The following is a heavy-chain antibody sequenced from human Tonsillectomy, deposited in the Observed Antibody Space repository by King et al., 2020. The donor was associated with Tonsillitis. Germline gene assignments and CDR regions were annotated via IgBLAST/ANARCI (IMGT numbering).Heavy chain of an antibody. CDR3: ARRNTTIVDDAFDI. D-gene: IGHD5-18*01. J-gene: IGHJ3*02. CDR1: GGSISSGSYY. Sequence: PLQESGPGLVKPSQTLSLTCTVSGGSISSGSYYWSWIRQPAGKGLEWIGRIHTSGTTNYNTSLKSRLTILVDTSKNQFSLKLSSVTAADTAVYYCARRNTTIVDDAFDIWGQGTMVTVSS. CDR2: IHTSGTT. V-gene: IGHV4-61*02.